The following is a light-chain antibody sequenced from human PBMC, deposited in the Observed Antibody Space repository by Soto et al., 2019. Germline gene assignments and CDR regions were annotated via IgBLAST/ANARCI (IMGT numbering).Light chain of an antibody. CDR3: MQGTYWPPRS. Sequence: DVVMTQSPLSLPVTLGQPASISCRSSQSLLYSDGNTYLSWFQQRTGQSPRRLIYKVSIWDSGIPDKFSGRESGTDFTLKITNVEAEDDGVYYCMQGTYWPPRSCGQGTKVEIK. CDR2: KVS. V-gene: IGKV2D-30*01. CDR1: QSLLYSDGNTY. J-gene: IGKJ1*01.